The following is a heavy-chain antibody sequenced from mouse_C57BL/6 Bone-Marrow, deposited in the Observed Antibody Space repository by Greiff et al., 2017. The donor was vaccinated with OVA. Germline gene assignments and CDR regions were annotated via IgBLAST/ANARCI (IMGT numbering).Heavy chain of an antibody. CDR1: GYTFTSYW. Sequence: VQLQQPGAELVMPGASVKLSCKASGYTFTSYWMHWVKQRPGQGLEWIGEIDPSDSYTNYNQKFKGKSTLTVDKSSSTAYMQLSSLTSASVAVYASASGGYYYFDYWGQGTTLTVSS. D-gene: IGHD2-3*01. V-gene: IGHV1-69*01. CDR2: IDPSDSYT. CDR3: ASGGYYYFDY. J-gene: IGHJ2*01.